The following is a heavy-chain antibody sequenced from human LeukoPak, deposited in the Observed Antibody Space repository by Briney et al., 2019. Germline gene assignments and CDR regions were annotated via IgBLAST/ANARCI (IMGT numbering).Heavy chain of an antibody. CDR1: GFTFSIYA. J-gene: IGHJ4*02. Sequence: GGSLRLSCAASGFTFSIYAMSWVRQAPGKGLEWVSAISDGRTYYADYVKGRFTISRDNSKNTLYLQMNSLRAEDTAVYYCAKEAVAGTGGYFDYWGQGALVPVSS. CDR3: AKEAVAGTGGYFDY. V-gene: IGHV3-23*01. D-gene: IGHD6-19*01. CDR2: ISDGRT.